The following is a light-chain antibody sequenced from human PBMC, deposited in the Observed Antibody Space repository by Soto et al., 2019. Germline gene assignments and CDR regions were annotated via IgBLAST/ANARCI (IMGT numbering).Light chain of an antibody. CDR1: QSVSSSY. J-gene: IGKJ1*01. CDR2: DAS. V-gene: IGKV3-15*01. Sequence: EIVLTQSPGTLSLSPGERATLSCRASQSVSSSYLAWYQQKPGQAPRLLIYDASTRATGLPARFSGSGSGTEFTLTISSLQSEDFAVYSCQQYNNWPLTFGQGTKVDI. CDR3: QQYNNWPLT.